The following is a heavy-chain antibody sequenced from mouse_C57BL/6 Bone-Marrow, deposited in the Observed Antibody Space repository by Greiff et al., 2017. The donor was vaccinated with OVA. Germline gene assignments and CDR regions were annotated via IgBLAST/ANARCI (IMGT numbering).Heavy chain of an antibody. V-gene: IGHV5-17*01. CDR3: ARINYWYFDV. CDR1: GFTFSDYG. CDR2: ISSGSSTI. J-gene: IGHJ1*03. Sequence: EVKLVESGGGLVKPGGSLKLSCAASGFTFSDYGMHWVRQAPEKGLEWVAYISSGSSTIYYADTVKGRFTISRDNAKNTLSLQMTSLRSEDTAMYYCARINYWYFDVWGTGTTVTVSS.